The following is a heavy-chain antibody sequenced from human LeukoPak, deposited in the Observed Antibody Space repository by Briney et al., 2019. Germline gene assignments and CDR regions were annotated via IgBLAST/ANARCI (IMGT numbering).Heavy chain of an antibody. Sequence: GGSLRLSCSASGFTFSAYAMYWVRQAPGKGLEYVSGISNNGGSSFYADSVKGRFTISRDNSKSTLYLQMSSLRAEDTAVYYCVKITSVTGGDCWGQGTRLTVSS. V-gene: IGHV3-64D*09. D-gene: IGHD1-1*01. CDR2: ISNNGGSS. CDR3: VKITSVTGGDC. J-gene: IGHJ4*02. CDR1: GFTFSAYA.